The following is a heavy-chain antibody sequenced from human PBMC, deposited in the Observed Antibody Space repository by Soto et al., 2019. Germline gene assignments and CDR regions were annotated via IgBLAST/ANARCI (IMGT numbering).Heavy chain of an antibody. Sequence: SETLSLTCTVSGGSIISSNFYWSWIRQPPGKGLEWIGEINHSGSTNYNPSLKSRVTISVDTSKNQFSLKLSSVTAADTAVYYCARGRFNYYDSRAPYYFDYWGQGTLVTVSA. V-gene: IGHV4-39*07. D-gene: IGHD3-22*01. J-gene: IGHJ4*02. CDR1: GGSIISSNFY. CDR3: ARGRFNYYDSRAPYYFDY. CDR2: INHSGST.